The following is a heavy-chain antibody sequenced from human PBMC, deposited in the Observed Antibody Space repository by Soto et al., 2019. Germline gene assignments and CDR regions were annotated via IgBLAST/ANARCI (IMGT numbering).Heavy chain of an antibody. J-gene: IGHJ3*02. V-gene: IGHV4-34*01. Sequence: QVQLQQWGAGLLKPSETLSLTCAVYGGFVSSGSYYWSWIRQPPGKGLEWIGEMSHSGGTHFNPSLKGRVTITVGTAKDQFPLKVSSGAAAEPALYFRGGVRGGTATTVVDAFDIWGPGTMVTVSS. CDR1: GGFVSSGSYY. CDR2: MSHSGGT. CDR3: GGVRGGTATTVVDAFDI. D-gene: IGHD1-1*01.